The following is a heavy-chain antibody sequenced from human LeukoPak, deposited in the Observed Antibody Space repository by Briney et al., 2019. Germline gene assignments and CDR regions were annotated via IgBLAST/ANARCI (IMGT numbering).Heavy chain of an antibody. CDR1: GFTLSDYN. CDR3: ARGDGISH. Sequence: PGGSLRLSCVASGFTLSDYNMNWVRQAPGKGLEWISSTRNSSVIFYGDSVKGRFSVSRDNATNSLYLQMNSLRVEDTAMYYCARGDGISHWGQGTLVTVSS. D-gene: IGHD3-9*01. V-gene: IGHV3-69-1*01. J-gene: IGHJ4*02. CDR2: TRNSSVI.